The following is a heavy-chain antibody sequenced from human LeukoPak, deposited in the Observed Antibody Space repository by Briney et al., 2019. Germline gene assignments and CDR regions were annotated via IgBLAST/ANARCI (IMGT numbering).Heavy chain of an antibody. CDR3: VKDVGGSYAFDY. J-gene: IGHJ4*02. V-gene: IGHV3-64D*09. CDR1: GFTFSAYT. CDR2: INDNGGRT. Sequence: GGSLRLPCSVSGFTFSAYTMHWVRQAPGRGLKYVSGINDNGGRTHYGDSVKGRFSISRDNSKNTLHLQMSTLRAEDTALYYCVKDVGGSYAFDYWGQGILVTVAS. D-gene: IGHD1-26*01.